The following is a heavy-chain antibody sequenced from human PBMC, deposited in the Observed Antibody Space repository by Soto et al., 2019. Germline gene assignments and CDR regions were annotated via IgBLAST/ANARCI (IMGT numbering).Heavy chain of an antibody. CDR2: ISWNSGSI. CDR3: AKDGMNGTTTLGAYYYYSGMDV. J-gene: IGHJ6*02. Sequence: EVQLVESGGGLVQPGRSLRLSCAASGFTFDDYAMHWVRQAPGKGLEWVSGISWNSGSIGYADSVKGRLTIARDNAKKSQYLQMNSLRSEDTDLYYCAKDGMNGTTTLGAYYYYSGMDVWGQGTTVTVSS. CDR1: GFTFDDYA. D-gene: IGHD1-7*01. V-gene: IGHV3-9*01.